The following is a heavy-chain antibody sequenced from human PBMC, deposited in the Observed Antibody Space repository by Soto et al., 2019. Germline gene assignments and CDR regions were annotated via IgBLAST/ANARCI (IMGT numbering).Heavy chain of an antibody. V-gene: IGHV5-51*01. Sequence: GESLKISCKGSGYSFTNYWIGWVRQMPGKGLERMGIIYPGDSDTRYSPSFQGQVTISADKSINTAYLQWNSLKASDIAMYYCARLSGSWTPDYWGQGTLVTVSS. CDR1: GYSFTNYW. CDR3: ARLSGSWTPDY. CDR2: IYPGDSDT. D-gene: IGHD6-13*01. J-gene: IGHJ4*02.